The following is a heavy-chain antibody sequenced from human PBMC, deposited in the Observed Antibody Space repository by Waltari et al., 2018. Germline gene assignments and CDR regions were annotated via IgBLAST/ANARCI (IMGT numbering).Heavy chain of an antibody. Sequence: HVQLQESGPGLVKPSETLSLTCTVPGYSISSGYYWGWIRQPPGKGLEWIGSIYHSGSTNYNPSLKSRVTISVDTSKNQFYLKLNSVTAADTAVHYCAGTLSSSWYPYYFDYWGQGTLVTVSS. CDR3: AGTLSSSWYPYYFDY. V-gene: IGHV4-38-2*02. J-gene: IGHJ4*02. CDR1: GYSISSGYY. D-gene: IGHD6-13*01. CDR2: IYHSGST.